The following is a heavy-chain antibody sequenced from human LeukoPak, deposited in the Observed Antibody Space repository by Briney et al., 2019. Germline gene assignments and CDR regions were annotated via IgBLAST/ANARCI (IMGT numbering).Heavy chain of an antibody. CDR3: AKAHYYDSSGYYCQH. J-gene: IGHJ1*01. CDR1: GFTFSSYG. CDR2: ISYDGSNK. V-gene: IGHV3-30*18. Sequence: PGGSLRLSCAASGFTFSSYGMHWVRQAPGKGLEWVAVISYDGSNKYYADSVKGRFTISRDNSKNTLYLQMNSLRAEDTAVYYCAKAHYYDSSGYYCQHWGQGTLVTVSS. D-gene: IGHD3-22*01.